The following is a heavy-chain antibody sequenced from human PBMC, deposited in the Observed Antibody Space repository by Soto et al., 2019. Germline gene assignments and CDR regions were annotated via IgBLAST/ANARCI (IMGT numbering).Heavy chain of an antibody. D-gene: IGHD1-26*01. J-gene: IGHJ3*02. CDR2: ISAYNGNT. CDR3: ARDRKKWELLPRPRGLDI. Sequence: GASVKVSCKASGYTFTSHGISWVRQAPGQGLEWMGWISAYNGNTNYAQKLQGRVTMTTDTSTSTAYMELRSLRSDDTAVYYCARDRKKWELLPRPRGLDIWGQGTMVTVSS. V-gene: IGHV1-18*01. CDR1: GYTFTSHG.